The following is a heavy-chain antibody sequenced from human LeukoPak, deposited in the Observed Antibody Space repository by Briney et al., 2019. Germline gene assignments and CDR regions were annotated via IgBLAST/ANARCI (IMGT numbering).Heavy chain of an antibody. CDR3: ARGTSNGWHFFDY. V-gene: IGHV3-11*06. D-gene: IGHD6-19*01. J-gene: IGHJ4*02. CDR2: ITSSIYT. Sequence: GGSLRLSCAASGFTFSDYYMSWIRQAPGKGLEWVSYITSSIYTNYADSVKGRFTISRDNARNSLYLQMNSLRAEDTAVYYCARGTSNGWHFFDYWGQGTLVTVSS. CDR1: GFTFSDYY.